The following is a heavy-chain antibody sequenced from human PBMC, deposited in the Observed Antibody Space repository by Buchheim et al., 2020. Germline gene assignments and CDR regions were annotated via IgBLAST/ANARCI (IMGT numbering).Heavy chain of an antibody. D-gene: IGHD2-15*01. V-gene: IGHV4-34*01. CDR3: ARGGDIVVVVAADNWFDP. J-gene: IGHJ5*02. CDR1: GGSFSGYY. Sequence: QVQLQQWGAGLLKPSETLSLTCAVYGGSFSGYYWSWIRQPPGKGLEWIGEINHSGSANYNPSLKSRVTISVDTSKNQFSLKLNSVTAADTAVYYCARGGDIVVVVAADNWFDPWGQRTL. CDR2: INHSGSA.